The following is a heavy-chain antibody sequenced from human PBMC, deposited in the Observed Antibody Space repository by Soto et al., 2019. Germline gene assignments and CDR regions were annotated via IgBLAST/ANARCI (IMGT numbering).Heavy chain of an antibody. Sequence: EVQVVESGGGLVKPGGSLRLSCAASDFSFTNAWVNWVRQASGKGLEWVGIIRSKTDGGKTDYAAPVKGRFTISRDDSKNTLYIQMDSLKVEDTGVYYCIQDCPSGGNVYRMCYWGQGNLVTVSS. CDR3: IQDCPSGGNVYRMCY. CDR2: IRSKTDGGKT. CDR1: DFSFTNAW. D-gene: IGHD2-8*02. J-gene: IGHJ4*02. V-gene: IGHV3-15*07.